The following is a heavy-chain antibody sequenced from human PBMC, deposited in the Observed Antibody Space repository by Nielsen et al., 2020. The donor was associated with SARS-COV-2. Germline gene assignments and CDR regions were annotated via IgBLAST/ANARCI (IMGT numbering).Heavy chain of an antibody. CDR2: ISDDNTI. Sequence: GESLKISCEASGFIFNTYGMNWVRQAPGKGLEWISYISDDNTIFYADSVKGRFTISRDNAGNSLFLHMDSLRDEDTAVYYCVRDREWAFDLWGQGTLVTVSS. CDR1: GFIFNTYG. CDR3: VRDREWAFDL. J-gene: IGHJ4*02. D-gene: IGHD3-3*01. V-gene: IGHV3-48*02.